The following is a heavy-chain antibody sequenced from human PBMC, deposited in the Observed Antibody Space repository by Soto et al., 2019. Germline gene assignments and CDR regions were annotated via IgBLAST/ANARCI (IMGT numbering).Heavy chain of an antibody. CDR2: IDPSDSHT. CDR3: ARRPTYYGSGSNYYYGMDV. D-gene: IGHD3-10*01. CDR1: GYSFTNYW. J-gene: IGHJ6*02. V-gene: IGHV5-10-1*01. Sequence: GESLKISCKGSGYSFTNYWINWVRQMPGKGLEWIGRIDPSDSHTNYSPSFQGHVSISADKSSSTAYLQWSSLQASDTGMYYCARRPTYYGSGSNYYYGMDVWGQGTMVTVSS.